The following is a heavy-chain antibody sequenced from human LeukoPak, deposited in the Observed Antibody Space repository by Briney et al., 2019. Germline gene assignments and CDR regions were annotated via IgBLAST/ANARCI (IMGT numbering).Heavy chain of an antibody. CDR3: TRDRHYYDSSGYH. CDR2: IRSKAYGGTT. V-gene: IGHV3-49*04. Sequence: LSLTCTVSGGSISSYYWSWVRQAPGKGLGWVGFIRSKAYGGTTEYAASVKGRFTISRDDSKSIAYLQMNSLKTEDTAVYYCTRDRHYYDSSGYHWGQGTLVTVSS. J-gene: IGHJ4*02. CDR1: GGSISSYY. D-gene: IGHD3-22*01.